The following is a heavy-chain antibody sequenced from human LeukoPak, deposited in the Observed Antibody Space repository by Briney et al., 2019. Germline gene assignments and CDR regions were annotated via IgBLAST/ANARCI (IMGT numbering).Heavy chain of an antibody. CDR2: FSGGGCST. D-gene: IGHD3-22*01. J-gene: IGHJ4*02. CDR1: GFTFSSYA. Sequence: GVSLRLSCAASGFTFSSYAMSWVRQAPGKGLEWVSIFSGGGCSTYYADSVKGRFTISRDNSKNTLYLQMNSLRAEDTAVYYCAKSDRGDSSGYCHYWGQGALVTVSS. CDR3: AKSDRGDSSGYCHY. V-gene: IGHV3-23*01.